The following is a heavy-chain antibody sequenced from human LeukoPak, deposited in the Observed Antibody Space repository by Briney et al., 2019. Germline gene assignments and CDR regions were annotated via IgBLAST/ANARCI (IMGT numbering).Heavy chain of an antibody. D-gene: IGHD4-11*01. Sequence: SETLSLTCTVSGGSISSYYWSWIRQPPGKGLEWIGYIYYSGSTNYNPSLKSRVTISVDTSKNQFSLKLSSVTAADTAVYYCARGTVTLYCYYGMDVWGQGTTVTVSS. CDR1: GGSISSYY. CDR2: IYYSGST. J-gene: IGHJ6*02. CDR3: ARGTVTLYCYYGMDV. V-gene: IGHV4-59*01.